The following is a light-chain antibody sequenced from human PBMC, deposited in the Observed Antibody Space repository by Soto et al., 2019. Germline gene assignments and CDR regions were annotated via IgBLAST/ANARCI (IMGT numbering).Light chain of an antibody. V-gene: IGLV2-14*01. Sequence: QSALTQPASVSGSPGKSITISCTGTSSDVGGYNYVSWYQQHPGKAPKLIIYEVSSRPSGVSNRFSGSKSGNTASLTISGLQAVDEADYYCNSYTSKSTGVFGTGTKVTVL. CDR1: SSDVGGYNY. CDR2: EVS. CDR3: NSYTSKSTGV. J-gene: IGLJ1*01.